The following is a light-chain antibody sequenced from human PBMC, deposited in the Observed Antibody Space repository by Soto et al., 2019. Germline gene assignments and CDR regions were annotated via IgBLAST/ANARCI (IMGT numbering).Light chain of an antibody. J-gene: IGKJ1*01. V-gene: IGKV3-11*01. Sequence: EIVFRQSLTALALSPWERATLSCRASQSVSSYLAWYQQKPGQAPRLLIYDASNRATGIPARFSGSGSGTDFTLTISSLEPEDFAVYYCQQRSNWPWTFCQGTKVDIK. CDR3: QQRSNWPWT. CDR2: DAS. CDR1: QSVSSY.